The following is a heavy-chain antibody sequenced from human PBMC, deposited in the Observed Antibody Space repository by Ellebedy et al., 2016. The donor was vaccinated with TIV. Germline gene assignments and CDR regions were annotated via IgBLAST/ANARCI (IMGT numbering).Heavy chain of an antibody. Sequence: GGSLRLSCAASGFTFSSYNIIWVRQAPGKGLEWISYISSDTLTTEYADSVKGRFTISRDNAKNSVYLQMKSLRAEDTAVYFCARDMGRGLQFLGFWGQGTLVTVSS. V-gene: IGHV3-48*04. J-gene: IGHJ4*02. CDR3: ARDMGRGLQFLGF. CDR2: ISSDTLTT. D-gene: IGHD5-24*01. CDR1: GFTFSSYN.